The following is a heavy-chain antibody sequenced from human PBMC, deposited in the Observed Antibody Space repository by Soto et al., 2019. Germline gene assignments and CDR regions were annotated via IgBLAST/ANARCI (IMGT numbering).Heavy chain of an antibody. Sequence: ASVKVSCKASGYTFSSYAISWVRQAPGQGLEWMGWISAYNGNTNYAQKLQGRVTMTTDTSTSTAYMELRSLRSDDTAVYYCARDAYSSGWGPFDAFEIWGQGTMVTV. V-gene: IGHV1-18*01. CDR3: ARDAYSSGWGPFDAFEI. J-gene: IGHJ3*02. CDR2: ISAYNGNT. D-gene: IGHD6-19*01. CDR1: GYTFSSYA.